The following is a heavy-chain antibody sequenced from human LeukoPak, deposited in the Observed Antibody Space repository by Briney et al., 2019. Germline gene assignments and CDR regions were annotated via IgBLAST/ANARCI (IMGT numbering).Heavy chain of an antibody. CDR3: ARLLRFLEWPPYYMDV. CDR1: GGSISSYY. Sequence: SETLSLTCTVSGGSISSYYWSWIRQPPGKGLEWIGYLYYSGSTNYNPSLKSRVTISVDTSKNQFSLKLSSVTAADTAVYYCARLLRFLEWPPYYMDVWGKGTTVTVSS. CDR2: LYYSGST. J-gene: IGHJ6*03. D-gene: IGHD3-3*01. V-gene: IGHV4-59*08.